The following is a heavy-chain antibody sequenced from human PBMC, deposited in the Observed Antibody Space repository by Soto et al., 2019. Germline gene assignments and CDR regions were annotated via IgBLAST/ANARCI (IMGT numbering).Heavy chain of an antibody. CDR1: GGSISSYY. D-gene: IGHD3-16*01. CDR3: ARARWDMITFEGFDY. CDR2: IYYSGST. Sequence: SETLSLTCTVSGGSISSYYWSWIRQPPGKGLEWIGYIYYSGSTNYNPSLKSRVTISVDTSKNQFSLKLSSVTAADTAVYYCARARWDMITFEGFDYSGQGTLVSVSS. V-gene: IGHV4-59*01. J-gene: IGHJ4*02.